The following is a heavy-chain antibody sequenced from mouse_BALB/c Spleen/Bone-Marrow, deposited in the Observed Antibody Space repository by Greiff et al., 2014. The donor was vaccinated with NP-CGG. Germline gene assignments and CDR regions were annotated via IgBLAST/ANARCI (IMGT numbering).Heavy chain of an antibody. D-gene: IGHD1-1*01. CDR2: IYPGDGDT. J-gene: IGHJ4*01. CDR1: GYAFSNYW. Sequence: QVQLQQSGAELVRPGSSVKISCKASGYAFSNYWMNWVKQRPGQGLERIGQIYPGDGDTNYNGKFKGKATLTADKSPSTAYMQLSSLTSEDSAVYFCARRDGSTYYYAMDYWGQGTSVTVSS. V-gene: IGHV1-80*01. CDR3: ARRDGSTYYYAMDY.